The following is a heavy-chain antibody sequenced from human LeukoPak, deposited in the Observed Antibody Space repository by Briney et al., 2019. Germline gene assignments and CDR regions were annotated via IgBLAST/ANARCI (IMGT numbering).Heavy chain of an antibody. V-gene: IGHV3-21*01. CDR3: ARSQTDT. D-gene: IGHD2-15*01. Sequence: LECVSAISGSGGTTYYADSVKGRFTISRDNPKNSLYLQMNSLRAEDTAVYYCARSQTDTWGQGTLVTVSS. CDR2: ISGSGGTT. J-gene: IGHJ5*02.